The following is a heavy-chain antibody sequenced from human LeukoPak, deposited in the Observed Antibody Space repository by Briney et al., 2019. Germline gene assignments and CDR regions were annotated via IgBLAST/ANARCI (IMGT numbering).Heavy chain of an antibody. CDR2: IRRKAYGGTT. CDR3: TRSLLWFGELPSNDAFDI. Sequence: PGGSLRLSCAASGFTFSSYWMYWVRQAPGKGLVWVGFIRRKAYGGTTEYAASVKGRFTISRDDSKSIAYLQMNSLKTEDTAVYYCTRSLLWFGELPSNDAFDIWGQGTMVTVSS. D-gene: IGHD3-10*01. V-gene: IGHV3-49*04. CDR1: GFTFSSYW. J-gene: IGHJ3*02.